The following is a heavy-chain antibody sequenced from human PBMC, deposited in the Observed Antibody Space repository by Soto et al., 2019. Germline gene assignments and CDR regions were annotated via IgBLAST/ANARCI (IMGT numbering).Heavy chain of an antibody. CDR2: ISGSGGST. J-gene: IGHJ4*02. D-gene: IGHD2-15*01. V-gene: IGHV3-23*01. Sequence: GGSLRLSCAASGFTFSSYAMSWVRQAPGKGLEWVSAISGSGGSTYYADSVKGRFTISRDNSKNTLYLQMNSLRAEDTAVYYCAKAALDCSGGSCYSGISFVDYWGQGTLVTVSS. CDR3: AKAALDCSGGSCYSGISFVDY. CDR1: GFTFSSYA.